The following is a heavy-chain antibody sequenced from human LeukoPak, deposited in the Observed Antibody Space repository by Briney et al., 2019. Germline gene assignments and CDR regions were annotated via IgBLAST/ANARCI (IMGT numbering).Heavy chain of an antibody. J-gene: IGHJ4*02. V-gene: IGHV5-51*01. Sequence: GESLKISCKGSGYSFASDWIAWVRQMPGQGLEWVGIIYPADSDTKYSPSFQGQVTISVDKSISTAYLQWGSLKASDTAMYYCARQAVGDYDYWGQGTLVTVSS. D-gene: IGHD6-13*01. CDR3: ARQAVGDYDY. CDR1: GYSFASDW. CDR2: IYPADSDT.